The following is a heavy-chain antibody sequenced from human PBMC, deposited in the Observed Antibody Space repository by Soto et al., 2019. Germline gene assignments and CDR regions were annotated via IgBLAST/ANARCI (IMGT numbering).Heavy chain of an antibody. V-gene: IGHV1-69*13. CDR2: IVPVFGKA. D-gene: IGHD3-22*01. Sequence: SVKVSGKASGGTFSRSAINWVRQAPGQGLEWMGGIVPVFGKANYAQKFQGRVTITADESTSTGYMELRSLTSEDTAVYYCARDGTLYDSSAYYYVYWGQGTLVTVSS. J-gene: IGHJ4*02. CDR3: ARDGTLYDSSAYYYVY. CDR1: GGTFSRSA.